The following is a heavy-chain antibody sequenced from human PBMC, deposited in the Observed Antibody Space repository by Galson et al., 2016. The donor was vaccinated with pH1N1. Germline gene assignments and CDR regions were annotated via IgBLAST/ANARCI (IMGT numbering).Heavy chain of an antibody. V-gene: IGHV3-7*01. J-gene: IGHJ4*02. CDR1: GSIFGDYW. D-gene: IGHD6-13*01. CDR3: ARVSSWYYVDF. CDR2: IKEDGSEK. Sequence: SLRLSCAASGSIFGDYWMSWVRQAPGKGLEWVANIKEDGSEKYYVDSVTGRFTVSRDNAKESLFLQMDSLRVEDTAVYYCARVSSWYYVDFWGQGTLITVSS.